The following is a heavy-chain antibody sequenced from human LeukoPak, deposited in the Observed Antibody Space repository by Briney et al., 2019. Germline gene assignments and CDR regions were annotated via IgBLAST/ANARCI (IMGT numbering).Heavy chain of an antibody. CDR3: VRDRAPWELLTHHDAFDI. CDR1: GFTFSSYS. CDR2: ISSSSSTI. V-gene: IGHV3-48*01. Sequence: GGSLRLSCAASGFTFSSYSMNWVRQAPGKGLEWVSFISSSSSTIYYADSVKGRFTISRDNAKNSLYLQMNSLRAEDTAVYYCVRDRAPWELLTHHDAFDIWGQGTMVTVSS. J-gene: IGHJ3*02. D-gene: IGHD1-26*01.